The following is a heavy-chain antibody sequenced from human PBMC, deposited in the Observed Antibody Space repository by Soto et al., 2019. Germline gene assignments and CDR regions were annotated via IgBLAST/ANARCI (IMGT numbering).Heavy chain of an antibody. V-gene: IGHV4-31*03. Sequence: QVQLQESGPGLVKPSQTLSLTCSVSGESISSGGYYWSWIRHLPGKGLEWIGYIYDTESAYYNPSRKSRVSISMDTSENHFAMRRTSVTAADSAVYYCARASSSSSAADYWGQGLQVTVSS. CDR2: IYDTESA. CDR3: ARASSSSSAADY. D-gene: IGHD6-6*01. J-gene: IGHJ4*02. CDR1: GESISSGGYY.